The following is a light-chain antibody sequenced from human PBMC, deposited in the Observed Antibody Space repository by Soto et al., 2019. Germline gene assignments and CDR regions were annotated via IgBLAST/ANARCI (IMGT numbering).Light chain of an antibody. J-gene: IGLJ3*02. Sequence: QLVLTQPPSASGTPGQRVAISCSGNSSNIGSNSVNWYQHLPGTAPKLLIYSNNQRPSGVPDRFSGSKSGTSASLAISGLRSEDEADYYCAAWDDSLSGRVFGGGTKLTVL. V-gene: IGLV1-47*02. CDR3: AAWDDSLSGRV. CDR2: SNN. CDR1: SSNIGSNS.